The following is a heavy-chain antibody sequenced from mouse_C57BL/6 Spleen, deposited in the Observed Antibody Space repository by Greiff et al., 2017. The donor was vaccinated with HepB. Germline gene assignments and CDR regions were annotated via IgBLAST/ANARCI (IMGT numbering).Heavy chain of an antibody. V-gene: IGHV7-3*01. CDR1: GFTFTDYY. Sequence: EVQLVESGAGLVQPGGSLSLSCAASGFTFTDYYMSWVRQPPGKALEWLGFIRTKANGYTTEYSASVKARFTISRDNSQSILYLQMNALRAEDSATYCGARYENPWYFDVWGTGTTVTVSS. CDR2: IRTKANGYTT. J-gene: IGHJ1*03. CDR3: ARYENPWYFDV.